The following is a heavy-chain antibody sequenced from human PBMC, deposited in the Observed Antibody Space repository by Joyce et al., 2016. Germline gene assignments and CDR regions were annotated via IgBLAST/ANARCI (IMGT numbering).Heavy chain of an antibody. Sequence: EVQLVQSGAEVKKPGESLKISCKGSGFIFTNYWIGWVRQMPGKGLEWLWIIYPDDSDTRYSPSFQGQVTISADKSISTAYLQWSSLKASDTAIYYCARQSMTVTYFDYWGQGTQVTVSS. CDR1: GFIFTNYW. CDR2: IYPDDSDT. D-gene: IGHD3-22*01. J-gene: IGHJ4*02. V-gene: IGHV5-51*01. CDR3: ARQSMTVTYFDY.